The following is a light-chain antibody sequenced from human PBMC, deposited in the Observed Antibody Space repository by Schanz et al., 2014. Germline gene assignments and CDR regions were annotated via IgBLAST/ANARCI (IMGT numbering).Light chain of an antibody. CDR3: CLYAGSYVL. V-gene: IGLV2-23*02. Sequence: QSVLTQPASVSGSPGQSITISCTGTSSDVGGYNFVSWYQHHPGKAPKLIIYDVSKRPSGVSDRFSGSNSGNAASLTVSGLHAEDEADYYCCLYAGSYVLFGGGTKLTVL. CDR2: DVS. J-gene: IGLJ2*01. CDR1: SSDVGGYNF.